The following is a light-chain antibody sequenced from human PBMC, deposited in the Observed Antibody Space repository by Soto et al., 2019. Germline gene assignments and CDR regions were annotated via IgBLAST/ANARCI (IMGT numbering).Light chain of an antibody. V-gene: IGLV4-69*01. CDR3: QTWGTGILV. CDR2: LNSDGSH. J-gene: IGLJ2*01. CDR1: SGHSSYA. Sequence: QPVLTQSPSASASLGASVKLTCTLSSGHSSYAIAWHQQQPEKGPRYLMKLNSDGSHSKGDVIPDRFSGSSSGAERYLTISSLQSEDEADYYCQTWGTGILVFGGGTKLTV.